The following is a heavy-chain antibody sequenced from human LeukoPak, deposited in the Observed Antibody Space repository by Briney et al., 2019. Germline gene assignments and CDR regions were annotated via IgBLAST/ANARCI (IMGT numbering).Heavy chain of an antibody. V-gene: IGHV1-69*01. CDR2: IIPIFGTA. CDR3: AGVFLPRGWYDY. CDR1: GGTFSSYA. D-gene: IGHD6-19*01. J-gene: IGHJ4*02. Sequence: SVKVSCKASGGTFSSYAISWVRQAPGQGLEWMGGIIPIFGTANYAQKFQGRVTITADESTSTAYMELSSLRSEDPAVYYCAGVFLPRGWYDYWGQGTLVTVSS.